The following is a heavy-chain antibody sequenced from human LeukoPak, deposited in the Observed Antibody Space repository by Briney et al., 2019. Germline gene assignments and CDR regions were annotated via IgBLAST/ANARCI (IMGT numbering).Heavy chain of an antibody. J-gene: IGHJ6*02. V-gene: IGHV4-39*07. CDR3: ARDAGHQLSRRNYYAMDV. CDR1: GGSINSSSYY. CDR2: IYYRGST. D-gene: IGHD1-1*01. Sequence: SETLSLTCTVSGGSINSSSYYWGWVRQPPGKGLEWIGSIYYRGSTYYNPSLKSRVTISVDTSKNQFSLKLSSVTAADTAVYYCARDAGHQLSRRNYYAMDVWGQGTTVTVSS.